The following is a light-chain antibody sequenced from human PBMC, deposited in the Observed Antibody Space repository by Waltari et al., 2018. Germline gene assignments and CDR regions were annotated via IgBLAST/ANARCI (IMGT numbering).Light chain of an antibody. J-gene: IGKJ2*01. CDR3: QQYDKWRDYT. CDR2: SAS. CDR1: QSVSTK. V-gene: IGKV3-15*01. Sequence: EIVMTQSPASLSVSPGDRVTLSCRASQSVSTKLAWYQQKPGQAPRLVTYSASIRAADVPARFSGSGSGTEFTLTISSLQSEDFAIYYCQQYDKWRDYTFGQGTKLDFK.